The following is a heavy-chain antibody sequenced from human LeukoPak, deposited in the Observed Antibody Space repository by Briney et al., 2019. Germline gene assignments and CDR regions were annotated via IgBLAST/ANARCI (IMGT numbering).Heavy chain of an antibody. CDR3: ARHPTGYSSGWRFDY. CDR2: IYYSGST. J-gene: IGHJ4*02. D-gene: IGHD6-19*01. V-gene: IGHV4-59*08. Sequence: SETLSLTCTVPGGSISSYYWSWIRQPPGKGLEWIGYIYYSGSTNYNPSLKSRVTISVDTSKNQFSLKLSSVTAADTAVYYCARHPTGYSSGWRFDYWGQGTLVTVSS. CDR1: GGSISSYY.